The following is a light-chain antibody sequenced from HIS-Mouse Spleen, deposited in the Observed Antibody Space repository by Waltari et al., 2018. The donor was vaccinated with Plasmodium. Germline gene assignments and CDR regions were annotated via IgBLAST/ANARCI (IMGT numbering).Light chain of an antibody. Sequence: AIRMTQSPSPFSPSTGHRVTITCRASQGISSYLAWYQQKPGKAPKLLIYAASTLQSGVPSRFSGSGSGTDFTLTISCLQSEDFATYYCQQYYSYPFTFGPGTKVDIK. CDR1: QGISSY. CDR3: QQYYSYPFT. J-gene: IGKJ3*01. V-gene: IGKV1-8*01. CDR2: AAS.